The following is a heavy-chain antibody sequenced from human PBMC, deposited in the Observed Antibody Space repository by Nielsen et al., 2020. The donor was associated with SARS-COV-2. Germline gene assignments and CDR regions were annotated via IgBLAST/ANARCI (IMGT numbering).Heavy chain of an antibody. CDR1: GFSLSNARMG. V-gene: IGHV2-26*01. J-gene: IGHJ6*03. CDR2: LFSNDEK. CDR3: ARIQLELRLFYFYYSMDV. D-gene: IGHD1-7*01. Sequence: SGPTLVKPTETFTLTCTVSGFSLSNARMGVGWIRQPPGRALESLAHLFSNDEKSYSTSLKSRLTISKDTSKSQVVLTMTNMDPVDTATYYCARIQLELRLFYFYYSMDVWGKGTTVTVSS.